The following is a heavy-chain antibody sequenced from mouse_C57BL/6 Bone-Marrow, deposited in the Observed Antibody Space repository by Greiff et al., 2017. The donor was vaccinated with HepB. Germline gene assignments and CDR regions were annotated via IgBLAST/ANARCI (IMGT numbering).Heavy chain of an antibody. D-gene: IGHD2-12*01. V-gene: IGHV5-4*01. CDR2: ISDGGSYT. J-gene: IGHJ2*01. CDR1: GFTFSSYA. Sequence: EVNLVESGGGLVKPGGSLKLSCAASGFTFSSYAMSWVRQTPEKRLEWVATISDGGSYTYYPDNVKGRFTISRDNAKNNLYLQMSHLKSEDTAMYYCARDNHSPHFDYWGQGTTLTVSS. CDR3: ARDNHSPHFDY.